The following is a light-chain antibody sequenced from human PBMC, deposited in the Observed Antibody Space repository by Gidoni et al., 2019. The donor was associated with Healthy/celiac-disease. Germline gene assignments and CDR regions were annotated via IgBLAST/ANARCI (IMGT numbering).Light chain of an antibody. CDR2: EVS. J-gene: IGLJ2*01. CDR1: SRDVGGYNY. CDR3: SADAGSNVV. V-gene: IGLV2-8*01. Sequence: QSALTQPPSASGSPGQSVTISCTGTSRDVGGYNYVSWYQQHPGKAPKLMIYEVSKRPSGVPDRFSGSKSGNTASLTVSGIQAEDEAEYDCSADAGSNVVFGGGTKLTVL.